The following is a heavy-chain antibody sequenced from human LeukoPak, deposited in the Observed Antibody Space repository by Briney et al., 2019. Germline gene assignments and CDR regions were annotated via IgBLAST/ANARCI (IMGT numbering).Heavy chain of an antibody. CDR2: INHSGST. D-gene: IGHD3-9*01. CDR1: GGSFSGYY. Sequence: SETLSLTCAVYGGSFSGYYWSWIRQPPGKGLEWIGEINHSGSTNYNPSLKSRVTISVDTSKNQFSLKLSSVTAADTAVYYCARGTRGKYYDILTGYYIVYYYGMDVWGQGTTVTVSS. CDR3: ARGTRGKYYDILTGYYIVYYYGMDV. J-gene: IGHJ6*02. V-gene: IGHV4-34*01.